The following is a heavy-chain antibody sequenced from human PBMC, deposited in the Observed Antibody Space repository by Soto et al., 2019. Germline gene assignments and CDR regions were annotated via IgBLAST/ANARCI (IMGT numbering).Heavy chain of an antibody. CDR2: IYSGGST. V-gene: IGHV3-53*01. Sequence: LRLSCAACGFTVSSNYISWVRQAPGKGLEWVSVIYSGGSTYYADSVKGRFTISRDNSKNTLYLQMNSLRAEDTAVYYCARGLAYGDDAFDIWGQGTMVTVSS. CDR3: ARGLAYGDDAFDI. D-gene: IGHD3-10*01. CDR1: GFTVSSNY. J-gene: IGHJ3*02.